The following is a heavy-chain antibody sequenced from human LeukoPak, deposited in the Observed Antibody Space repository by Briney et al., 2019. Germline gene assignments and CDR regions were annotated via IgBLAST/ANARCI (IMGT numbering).Heavy chain of an antibody. V-gene: IGHV1-8*01. CDR3: ARIGSSRNRYNWFDP. CDR2: MNPNSGNT. CDR1: GYTFTCYD. Sequence: ASVTVSFTASGYTFTCYDINWGWQAPGQGKEWRGWMNPNSGNTGNAQKFQGRGTMTRNTSISTAYMELSSLRSEDTAVYYCARIGSSRNRYNWFDPWGQGTLVTVSS. D-gene: IGHD6-6*01. J-gene: IGHJ5*02.